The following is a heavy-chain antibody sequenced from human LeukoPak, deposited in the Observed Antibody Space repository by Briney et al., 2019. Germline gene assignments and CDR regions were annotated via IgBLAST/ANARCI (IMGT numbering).Heavy chain of an antibody. V-gene: IGHV4-59*12. CDR3: ARAIAAAGTGSGAFDI. Sequence: SETLSLTCTVSGGSISSYYWSWIRQPPGKGLEWIGYIYHSGSTYYNPSLRSRVTISVDRSKNQFSLKLSSVTAADTAVYYCARAIAAAGTGSGAFDIWGQGTMVTVSS. CDR1: GGSISSYY. D-gene: IGHD6-13*01. J-gene: IGHJ3*02. CDR2: IYHSGST.